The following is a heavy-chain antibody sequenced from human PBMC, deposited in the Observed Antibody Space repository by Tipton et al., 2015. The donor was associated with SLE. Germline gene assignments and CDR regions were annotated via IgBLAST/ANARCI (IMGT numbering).Heavy chain of an antibody. D-gene: IGHD4-17*01. Sequence: TLSLTCGVSGNVISRGYFWGWIRQSPGKGLEWIGSIYHDGRTYYNPSLKSRVTISIDTSKNQFSLKLSSVTAADTAVYYCARRYGDYDGFDYWGQGTLVTVSS. V-gene: IGHV4-38-2*01. CDR3: ARRYGDYDGFDY. J-gene: IGHJ4*02. CDR2: IYHDGRT. CDR1: GNVISRGYF.